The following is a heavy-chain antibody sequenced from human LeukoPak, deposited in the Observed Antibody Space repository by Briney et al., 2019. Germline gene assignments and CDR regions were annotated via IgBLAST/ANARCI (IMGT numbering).Heavy chain of an antibody. V-gene: IGHV3-66*02. CDR1: GFTVSSNY. Sequence: GGSLRLSCGASGFTVSSNYMSWVRQAPGKGLEWVSVIYSGGSTYYADSVKGRFTISRDNSKNTLYLQINSLRAEDTAVYYCARVAYSSSWPGTIASGAQEPLVPVP. CDR2: IYSGGST. J-gene: IGHJ4*02. D-gene: IGHD6-13*01. CDR3: ARVAYSSSWPGTIAS.